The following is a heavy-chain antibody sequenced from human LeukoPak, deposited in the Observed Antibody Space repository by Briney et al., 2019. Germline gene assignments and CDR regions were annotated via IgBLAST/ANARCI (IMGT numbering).Heavy chain of an antibody. Sequence: SETLSLTCTVSGGSISSYYWSWIRQPAGKGLEWIGRIYTSGSTNYNPSLKSRVTMSVDTSKNQFSLKLSSVTAADTAVYYCAREGRGSSWYNNWFDPWGQGTLVTVSS. D-gene: IGHD6-13*01. CDR2: IYTSGST. CDR1: GGSISSYY. V-gene: IGHV4-4*07. J-gene: IGHJ5*02. CDR3: AREGRGSSWYNNWFDP.